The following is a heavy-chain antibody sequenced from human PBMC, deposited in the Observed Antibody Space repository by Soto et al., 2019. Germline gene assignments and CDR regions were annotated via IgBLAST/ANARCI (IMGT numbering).Heavy chain of an antibody. CDR3: ARGYCDFAY. V-gene: IGHV3-21*01. J-gene: IGHJ4*02. Sequence: EVQLVESGGGLVKPGESLRLSCAASGFTFSSYTINWVRQAPGKGLEWVSSISSSSNYIYYADSVKGRFTISRHNAKNSLYLQMNSLRAEDTAISYCARGYCDFAYWSQGTLVTVSS. CDR1: GFTFSSYT. D-gene: IGHD1-26*01. CDR2: ISSSSNYI.